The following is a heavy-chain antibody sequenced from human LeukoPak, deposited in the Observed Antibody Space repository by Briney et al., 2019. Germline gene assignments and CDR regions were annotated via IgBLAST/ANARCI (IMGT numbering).Heavy chain of an antibody. J-gene: IGHJ5*02. D-gene: IGHD4-17*01. Sequence: PGGSLRLSCAASGFTFSSHWMSWVRQAPGKGLEWVANIKPDGSEKYPVDSVKGRLTVTRDNARNTLYLQMNSLRAEDTAVYYCARGYGDSHTNNWFDPWGQGTLVTVSS. CDR2: IKPDGSEK. V-gene: IGHV3-7*04. CDR3: ARGYGDSHTNNWFDP. CDR1: GFTFSSHW.